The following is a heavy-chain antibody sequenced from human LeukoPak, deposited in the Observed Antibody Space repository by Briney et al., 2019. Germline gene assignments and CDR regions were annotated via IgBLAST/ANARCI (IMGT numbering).Heavy chain of an antibody. Sequence: PSETLSLTCAVYGGSFSGYYWSWIRQPPGKGLEWIGEINHSGSTNYNPSLKSRVTISVDTSKNQFSLKLSSVTAADTAVYYCARHRYRYCSGGSCYLWYFDYWGQGTLVTVSS. CDR2: INHSGST. J-gene: IGHJ4*02. D-gene: IGHD2-15*01. V-gene: IGHV4-34*01. CDR1: GGSFSGYY. CDR3: ARHRYRYCSGGSCYLWYFDY.